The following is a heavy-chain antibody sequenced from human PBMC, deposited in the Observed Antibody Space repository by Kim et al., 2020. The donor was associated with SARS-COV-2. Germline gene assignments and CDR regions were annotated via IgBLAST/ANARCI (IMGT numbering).Heavy chain of an antibody. CDR1: GFTFSRFA. J-gene: IGHJ4*02. V-gene: IGHV3-23*01. CDR2: SRNNGNYP. Sequence: GWSLRLSCEASGFTFSRFAMSWVRQAPGRGLEWVASRNNGNYPYYADSVKGRFTVSRDNAKNTLYLQMDNLRVEDTALYYCAKDHESRGWPTFGYWGQGTHVSVSS. CDR3: AKDHESRGWPTFGY. D-gene: IGHD1-26*01.